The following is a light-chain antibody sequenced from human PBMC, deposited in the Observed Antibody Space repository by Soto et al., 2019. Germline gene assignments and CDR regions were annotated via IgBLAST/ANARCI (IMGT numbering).Light chain of an antibody. J-gene: IGKJ2*01. Sequence: DIVLTQSPGTLSLSPGERATLSCRASQSVRNSYLSWYQQKPGQAPRLLIYGASGRATGIPDRFSGSGSGTDFTLTISRLEPEDFAVYYCQQYGSSPYTFGQGTKLEI. CDR1: QSVRNSY. CDR2: GAS. CDR3: QQYGSSPYT. V-gene: IGKV3-20*01.